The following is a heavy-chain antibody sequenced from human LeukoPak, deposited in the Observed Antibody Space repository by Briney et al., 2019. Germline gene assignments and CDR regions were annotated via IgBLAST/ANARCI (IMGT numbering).Heavy chain of an antibody. Sequence: GGSLRLSCAASGFTVSNNYMSWVRQDPGKGLECVSVIYSGGGGTYYADSVKGRFTISRDNSKNTLYLQMNSLRAEDTAVYYCAKSSSWIFDYWGQGTLVTVSS. CDR3: AKSSSWIFDY. D-gene: IGHD6-13*01. J-gene: IGHJ4*02. CDR2: IYSGGGGT. V-gene: IGHV3-53*01. CDR1: GFTVSNNY.